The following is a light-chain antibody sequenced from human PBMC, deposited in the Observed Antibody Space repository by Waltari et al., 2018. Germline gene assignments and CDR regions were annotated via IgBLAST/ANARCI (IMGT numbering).Light chain of an antibody. CDR3: LLSYSGARV. V-gene: IGLV7-46*01. Sequence: QAVVTQEPSLTVSPGGTVTLTCGSSTGAVTSGHYPYWFQQKPGQAPRPLIFDASNKHSGTPARFSGSRRGCKAAVTLSGAQSEDEAEYYCLLSYSGARVFGGGTKLTVL. J-gene: IGLJ3*02. CDR2: DAS. CDR1: TGAVTSGHY.